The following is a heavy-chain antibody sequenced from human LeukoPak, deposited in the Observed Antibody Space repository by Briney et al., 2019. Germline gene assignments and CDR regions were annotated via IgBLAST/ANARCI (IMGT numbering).Heavy chain of an antibody. J-gene: IGHJ4*02. Sequence: ASVKVSCKASGGTFSSYAISWVRQAPGQGLEWMGRIIPILGIANYAQKFQGRVTITADKSTSTAYMELSSLRSEDTAVYYCARFGLNYDFRSGYRPIDYWGQGTLVTVSS. CDR3: ARFGLNYDFRSGYRPIDY. V-gene: IGHV1-69*04. CDR2: IIPILGIA. D-gene: IGHD3-3*01. CDR1: GGTFSSYA.